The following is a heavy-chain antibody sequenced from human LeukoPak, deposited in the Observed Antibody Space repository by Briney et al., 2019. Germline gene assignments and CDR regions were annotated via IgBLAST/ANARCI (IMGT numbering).Heavy chain of an antibody. Sequence: GGSLRLSCAASGFTFSSYAMHWVRQAPGKGLEWVAVISYDGSNKYYADSVKGRFTISRDNSKNTLYLQMNSLRAEDTAVYYCAANLRYFDWPDYYGMDVWGQGTTVTVSS. CDR2: ISYDGSNK. J-gene: IGHJ6*02. CDR3: AANLRYFDWPDYYGMDV. CDR1: GFTFSSYA. D-gene: IGHD3-9*01. V-gene: IGHV3-30*04.